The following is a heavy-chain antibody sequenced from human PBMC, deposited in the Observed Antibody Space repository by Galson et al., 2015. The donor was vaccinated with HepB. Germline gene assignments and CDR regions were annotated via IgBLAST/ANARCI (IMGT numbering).Heavy chain of an antibody. Sequence: SVKVSCKASGYTFTSNGISWVRQAPEQGLEWMGWISAYNGDTNYAQKLQGRVTMTTDTSTSTAYMELRSLRSDDTAVYYCARLAAQGNFYYWGQGALVTVSS. CDR1: GYTFTSNG. CDR3: ARLAAQGNFYY. D-gene: IGHD2-15*01. CDR2: ISAYNGDT. V-gene: IGHV1-18*01. J-gene: IGHJ4*02.